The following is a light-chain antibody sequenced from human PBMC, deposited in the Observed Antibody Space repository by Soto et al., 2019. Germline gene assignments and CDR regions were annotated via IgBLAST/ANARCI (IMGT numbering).Light chain of an antibody. J-gene: IGLJ1*01. V-gene: IGLV2-14*01. CDR2: DVN. Sequence: QSALTQPASVTGSPGQSIAISCTGTSSDDGGDNLVSWYQQYPDKAPKLMIFDVNTRPSGVSNRFSGSKSGNTASLTISGLQAEDEADYYCSSYKSSSTLPYVFGTGTKVTVL. CDR3: SSYKSSSTLPYV. CDR1: SSDDGGDNL.